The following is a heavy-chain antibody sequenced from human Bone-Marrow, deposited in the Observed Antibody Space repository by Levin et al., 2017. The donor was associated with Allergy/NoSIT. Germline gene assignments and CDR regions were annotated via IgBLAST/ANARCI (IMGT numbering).Heavy chain of an antibody. J-gene: IGHJ3*02. Sequence: SETLSLTCTVSGGSISSSSYYWGWIRQPPGKGLEWIGSIYYSGSTYYNPSLKSRVTISVDTSKNQFSLKLSSVTAADTAVYYCARHGVEWLRSPDAFDIWGQGTMVTVSS. V-gene: IGHV4-39*01. D-gene: IGHD5-12*01. CDR1: GGSISSSSYY. CDR2: IYYSGST. CDR3: ARHGVEWLRSPDAFDI.